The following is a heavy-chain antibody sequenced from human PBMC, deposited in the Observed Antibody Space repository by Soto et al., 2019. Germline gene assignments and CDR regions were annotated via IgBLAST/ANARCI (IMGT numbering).Heavy chain of an antibody. CDR2: IIPIFGTA. CDR1: GGTFSSYA. D-gene: IGHD3-10*01. Sequence: SVKVSCKASGGTFSSYAISWVRQAPGQGLEWMGGIIPIFGTANYAQKFQGRVTITADESTSTAYMELSSPRSEDTAVYYCARGGINYYGSGSPYGMDVWGQGTTVTVSS. V-gene: IGHV1-69*13. CDR3: ARGGINYYGSGSPYGMDV. J-gene: IGHJ6*02.